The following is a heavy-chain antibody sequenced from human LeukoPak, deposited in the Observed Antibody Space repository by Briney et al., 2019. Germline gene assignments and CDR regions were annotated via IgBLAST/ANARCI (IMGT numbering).Heavy chain of an antibody. D-gene: IGHD6-6*01. CDR3: ARDGLAARGVPDY. Sequence: SETLSLTCAVYGGSFSGYYWSWIRQPPGKGLEWIGEINHSGSTNYNPSLKSRVTISVDTSKNQFSLKLSSVTAADTAVYYCARDGLAARGVPDYWGQGTLVTVSS. CDR2: INHSGST. J-gene: IGHJ4*02. V-gene: IGHV4-34*01. CDR1: GGSFSGYY.